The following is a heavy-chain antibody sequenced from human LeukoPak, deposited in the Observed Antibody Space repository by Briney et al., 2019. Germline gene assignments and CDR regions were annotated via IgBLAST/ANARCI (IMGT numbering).Heavy chain of an antibody. D-gene: IGHD4-17*01. CDR2: IYYSGST. Sequence: PSETLSLTCTVSGGSISSSSYYWGWIRQPPGKGLEWIGSIYYSGSTYYNPSLKSRVTISVDTSKNQFSLKLSSVTAADTAVYYCASLTTVTPSFDYWGQGTLVTVSS. V-gene: IGHV4-39*07. J-gene: IGHJ4*02. CDR3: ASLTTVTPSFDY. CDR1: GGSISSSSYY.